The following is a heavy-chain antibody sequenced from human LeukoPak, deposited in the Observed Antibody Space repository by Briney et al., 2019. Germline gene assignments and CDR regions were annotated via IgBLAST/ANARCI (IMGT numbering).Heavy chain of an antibody. J-gene: IGHJ4*02. CDR3: ARDYNWGTDY. D-gene: IGHD7-27*01. Sequence: GGSLRLSCAASGFTFSDYNMRWIRQAPGKGLEWVSSISRSGSTKYYADSVKGRFTISRDNAKNSLFLQMNSLRAEDTAVYYCARDYNWGTDYWGQGTLVTVSS. CDR1: GFTFSDYN. V-gene: IGHV3-11*01. CDR2: ISRSGSTK.